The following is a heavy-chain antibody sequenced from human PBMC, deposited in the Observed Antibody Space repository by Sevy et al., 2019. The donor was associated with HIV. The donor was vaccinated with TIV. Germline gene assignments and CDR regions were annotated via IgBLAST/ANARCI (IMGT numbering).Heavy chain of an antibody. V-gene: IGHV5-51*01. CDR3: ARYPIVVVPAAEYYFDY. CDR1: GYTFTNYW. CDR2: IYPGDSDT. Sequence: GESLKISCKGSGYTFTNYWIGWVRQMPGKGLEWMGIIYPGDSDTRYSPSFQGQVTISVDKSISTAYLQWSSLKASDTAMYYCARYPIVVVPAAEYYFDYWGQGTLVTVSS. J-gene: IGHJ4*02. D-gene: IGHD2-2*01.